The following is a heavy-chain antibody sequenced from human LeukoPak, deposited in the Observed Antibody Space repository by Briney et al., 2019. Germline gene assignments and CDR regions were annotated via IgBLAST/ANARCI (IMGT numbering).Heavy chain of an antibody. CDR3: ARDKKDYYDSSGYYYFAFDI. J-gene: IGHJ3*02. CDR1: GGSISSFY. V-gene: IGHV4-59*01. D-gene: IGHD3-22*01. CDR2: IYYSGST. Sequence: SETLSLTCTVSGGSISSFYWSWIRQPPGKGLEWIGYIYYSGSTNYNPSLKSRVTISVDTSKNQFSLKLSSVTAADTAVYYCARDKKDYYDSSGYYYFAFDIWGQGTMVNVSS.